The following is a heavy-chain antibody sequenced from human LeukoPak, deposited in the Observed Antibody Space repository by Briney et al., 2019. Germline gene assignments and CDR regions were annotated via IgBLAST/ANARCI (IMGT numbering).Heavy chain of an antibody. CDR2: IIPIFGTA. Sequence: SVKVSCKASGGTFSSYAISWVRQAPGQGLEWMGGIIPIFGTANYAQKFQGRVTITTDESTSTAYMELSSLRSEDTAVYYCARDSEPYYYDSSGYSYLDYWGQGTLVTVSS. V-gene: IGHV1-69*05. CDR3: ARDSEPYYYDSSGYSYLDY. D-gene: IGHD3-22*01. J-gene: IGHJ4*02. CDR1: GGTFSSYA.